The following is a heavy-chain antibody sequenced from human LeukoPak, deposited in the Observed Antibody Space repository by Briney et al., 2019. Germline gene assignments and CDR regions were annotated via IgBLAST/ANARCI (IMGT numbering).Heavy chain of an antibody. CDR1: GFTFNNYW. V-gene: IGHV3-7*01. CDR3: ARLSTAAADSDY. CDR2: IKQDGSEK. Sequence: AGGSLRLSCVASGFTFNNYWMSWVRQAPGKGLEWVANIKQDGSEKYYVDSVKGRFTISRDNAKNSLFLQMNSLRAEDTAVYYCARLSTAAADSDYWGQGTLVTVPS. J-gene: IGHJ4*02. D-gene: IGHD6-25*01.